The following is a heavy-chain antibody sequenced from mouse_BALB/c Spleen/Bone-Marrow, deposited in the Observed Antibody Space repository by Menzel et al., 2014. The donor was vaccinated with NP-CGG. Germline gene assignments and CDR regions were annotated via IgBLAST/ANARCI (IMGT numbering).Heavy chain of an antibody. V-gene: IGHV1S81*02. J-gene: IGHJ1*01. D-gene: IGHD2-2*01. Sequence: VQLQQSGAELVKPGASVKLSCKAPGYTFTSYWMHRVKQRPGQGLEWIGEINPSNGRSNYSEKFKSKATLTVDKSSSTTYMQLSSLTSEDSAVYSCARYNAYDWYFDVWGAGTTVTVYS. CDR1: GYTFTSYW. CDR2: INPSNGRS. CDR3: ARYNAYDWYFDV.